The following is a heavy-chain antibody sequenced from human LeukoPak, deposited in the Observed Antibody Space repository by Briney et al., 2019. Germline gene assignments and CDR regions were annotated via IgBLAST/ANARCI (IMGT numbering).Heavy chain of an antibody. Sequence: SETLSLTCTVSGGSISTNNYYWNWIRQPPGKGLEWIGSIYYGGTTYYNPSLKSRVTISVDTSKNQFSLKLTPVTAADTALYYCARRPTFYGMDVWGQGTTVTVSS. J-gene: IGHJ6*02. CDR1: GGSISTNNYY. CDR2: IYYGGTT. CDR3: ARRPTFYGMDV. V-gene: IGHV4-39*01.